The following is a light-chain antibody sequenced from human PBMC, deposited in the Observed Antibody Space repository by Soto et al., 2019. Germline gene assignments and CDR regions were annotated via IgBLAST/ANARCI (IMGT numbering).Light chain of an antibody. CDR2: DAS. V-gene: IGKV1-5*01. CDR1: QSISSW. J-gene: IGKJ1*01. Sequence: DIQMTQSPSTLSASVGDRVTITCRASQSISSWLAWYQQKPGKAPKLLIYDASSLESGVPSSFSGSGSGTEFTLTISSLQPDDFATYYCQQYNSYETFGQGTKVEIK. CDR3: QQYNSYET.